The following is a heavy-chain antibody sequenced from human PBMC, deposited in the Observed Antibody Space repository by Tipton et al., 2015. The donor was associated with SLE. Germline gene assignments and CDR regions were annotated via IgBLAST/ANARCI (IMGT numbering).Heavy chain of an antibody. D-gene: IGHD1-26*01. CDR3: ASLVGVSTSGAFDL. CDR2: MYYSGTT. J-gene: IGHJ3*01. Sequence: TLSLTCTVSGGSISSSTYYWGWVRQPPGKGLEWIGSMYYSGTTYHNTSLKSRVTISIDTSKNQFSLKLTSVAAADTAMYYCASLVGVSTSGAFDLWGQGTMVTVSS. CDR1: GGSISSSTYY. V-gene: IGHV4-39*07.